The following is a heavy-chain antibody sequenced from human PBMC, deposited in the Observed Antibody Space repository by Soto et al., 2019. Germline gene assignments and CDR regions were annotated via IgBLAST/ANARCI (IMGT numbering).Heavy chain of an antibody. D-gene: IGHD3-10*01. CDR3: ARDRRGRDWFGP. Sequence: QVQLVQSGAEMKKPGASVKVSCKAFGYTFTSYYMHWVRQAPGQGLEWMGLINPSVGSTNHAQKFKGRVTMTRDTSTSTVYMELSSLRSDDTAVYYCARDRRGRDWFGPWGQGTLVTVSS. J-gene: IGHJ5*02. V-gene: IGHV1-46*01. CDR2: INPSVGST. CDR1: GYTFTSYY.